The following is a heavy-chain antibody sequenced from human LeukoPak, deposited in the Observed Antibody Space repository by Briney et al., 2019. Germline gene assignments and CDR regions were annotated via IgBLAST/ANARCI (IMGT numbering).Heavy chain of an antibody. V-gene: IGHV5-51*01. CDR3: ARQYCSETTCYRGYYMDV. Sequence: GESLKISCQGSGYSFSSYWIGWVRQMPGKGLEWMGIVNPDDSDTTYSPSFQGQVTISADKSISTAYLQWSSLKASDTAMYYCARQYCSETTCYRGYYMDVWGKGTTVTVSS. CDR2: VNPDDSDT. CDR1: GYSFSSYW. J-gene: IGHJ6*03. D-gene: IGHD2-2*02.